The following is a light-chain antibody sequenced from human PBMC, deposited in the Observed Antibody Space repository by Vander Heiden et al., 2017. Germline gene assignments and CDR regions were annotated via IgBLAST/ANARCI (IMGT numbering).Light chain of an antibody. J-gene: IGKJ1*01. V-gene: IGKV4-1*01. CDR3: QQDYSTPWT. CDR1: QSVLYSSNNKSY. CDR2: WAS. Sequence: DIAMTQSPDSLAVSPGERATINRKSSQSVLYSSNNKSYLAWYQQKPGQPPKLLIYWASTRESGVPDRFSGSGSGTDFTLTISSMQAEDVAVYYCQQDYSTPWTFGQGTKVEIK.